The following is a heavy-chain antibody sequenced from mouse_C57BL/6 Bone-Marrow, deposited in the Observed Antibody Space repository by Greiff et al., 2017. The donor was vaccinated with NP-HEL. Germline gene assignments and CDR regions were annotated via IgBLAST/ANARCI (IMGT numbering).Heavy chain of an antibody. CDR1: GYTFTSYY. CDR3: ARGYFDY. CDR2: IYPGNGDT. J-gene: IGHJ2*01. V-gene: IGHV1-12*01. Sequence: QVQLQQSGAELVRPGASVKMSCKASGYTFTSYYMHWVKQTPRQGLEWIGAIYPGNGDTSYNQKFKGKATLTVDKSSSTAYMQLSSLTSEDSAVYFCARGYFDYWGQGTTLTVSS.